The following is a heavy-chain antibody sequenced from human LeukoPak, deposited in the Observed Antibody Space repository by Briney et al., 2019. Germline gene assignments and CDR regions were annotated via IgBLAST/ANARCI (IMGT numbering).Heavy chain of an antibody. CDR3: ARGPLTGRWPDMGFDY. V-gene: IGHV3-23*01. CDR2: ISGSGGSI. D-gene: IGHD5-24*01. CDR1: GFTFSSYA. Sequence: GGSLRLSCAASGFTFSSYAMSWVRQAPGKGLEWVSAISGSGGSIYYADSVKGRFTISRDNSKNTLYLQMNSLRAEDTAVYYCARGPLTGRWPDMGFDYWGQGTLVTVSS. J-gene: IGHJ4*02.